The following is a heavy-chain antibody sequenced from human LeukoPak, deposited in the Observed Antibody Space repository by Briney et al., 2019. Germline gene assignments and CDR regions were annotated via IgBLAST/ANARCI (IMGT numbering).Heavy chain of an antibody. CDR3: AREVDHDAFDI. J-gene: IGHJ3*02. D-gene: IGHD2-2*01. Sequence: GGSLRLSCAASGFTFSDYYMSWIRQAPGKGLEWVSYISSSGSTIYYADSAKGRFTISRDNTKNSLYLQMNSLRAEDTAVYYCAREVDHDAFDIWGQGTMVTVSS. V-gene: IGHV3-11*04. CDR2: ISSSGSTI. CDR1: GFTFSDYY.